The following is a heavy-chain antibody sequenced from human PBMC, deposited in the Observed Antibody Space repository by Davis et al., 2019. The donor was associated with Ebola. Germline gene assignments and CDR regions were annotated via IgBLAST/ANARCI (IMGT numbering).Heavy chain of an antibody. J-gene: IGHJ4*02. Sequence: MPSETLSLTCTVSGGPASSDGSCWTWIRQSPGMRLDWIGYTTYSGSANYNPSLANRVTISVDTSKNHFSLKLNSVTAADTAVYYCARARGMYSWIDDWGQGTLVTVSS. CDR1: GGPASSDGSC. V-gene: IGHV4-61*03. CDR2: TTYSGSA. CDR3: ARARGMYSWIDD. D-gene: IGHD2-8*02.